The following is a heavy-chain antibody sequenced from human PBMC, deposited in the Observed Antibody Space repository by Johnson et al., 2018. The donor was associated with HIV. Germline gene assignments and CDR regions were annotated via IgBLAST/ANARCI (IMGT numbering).Heavy chain of an antibody. CDR3: ATRDPTYRPGVFDI. D-gene: IGHD2-8*01. Sequence: MMLVESGGGLVQPGGSLRLSCAASGFTFSSYEMNWVRQAPGKGLEWVSYISSSGSTIYYADSVKGRFTISRDNAKNSLYLQINSLRAEDTAVYYCATRDPTYRPGVFDIWGQGTMVTVSS. J-gene: IGHJ3*02. CDR2: ISSSGSTI. V-gene: IGHV3-48*03. CDR1: GFTFSSYE.